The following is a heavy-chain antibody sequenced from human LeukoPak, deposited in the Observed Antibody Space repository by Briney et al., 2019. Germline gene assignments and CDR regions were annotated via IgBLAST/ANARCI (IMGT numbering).Heavy chain of an antibody. D-gene: IGHD1-26*01. V-gene: IGHV3-7*01. Sequence: GGSLRLSCAASGFTFSSYWMSWVRQAPGKGLEWVANIKQDGSEKYYVDSVRGRFTISRDNAKNSLYLQMNSLRAEDTAVYYCARELVGATQVLYFDYWGQGTLVTVSS. CDR3: ARELVGATQVLYFDY. CDR2: IKQDGSEK. J-gene: IGHJ4*02. CDR1: GFTFSSYW.